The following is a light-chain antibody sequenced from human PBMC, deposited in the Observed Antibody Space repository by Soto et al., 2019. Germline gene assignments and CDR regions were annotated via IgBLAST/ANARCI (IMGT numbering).Light chain of an antibody. CDR1: SSDVGGYNY. CDR3: QSHDPSLGGRV. J-gene: IGLJ3*02. Sequence: QSVLTQPRSVSGSPGQSVTISCTGTSSDVGGYNYVSWYQQHPVKAPKLIIYDVTKRPSGVPDRFSGSKSGNTASLAITGLQAEDEADYYCQSHDPSLGGRVFGGGTKLTVL. CDR2: DVT. V-gene: IGLV2-11*01.